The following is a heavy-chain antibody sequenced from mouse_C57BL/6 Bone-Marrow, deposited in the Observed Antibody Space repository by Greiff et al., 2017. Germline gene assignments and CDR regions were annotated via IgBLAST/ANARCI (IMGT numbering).Heavy chain of an antibody. CDR2: IYPGDGDT. D-gene: IGHD1-1*01. CDR3: AREVTTVASYAMDY. Sequence: VQLQQSGAELVKPGASVKISCKASGYAFSSYWMNWVKQRPGKGLEWIGQIYPGDGDTNYNGKFKGKATLTADKSSSTAYMQLSSLTSEDSAVYFCAREVTTVASYAMDYWGQGTSVTVSS. CDR1: GYAFSSYW. V-gene: IGHV1-80*01. J-gene: IGHJ4*01.